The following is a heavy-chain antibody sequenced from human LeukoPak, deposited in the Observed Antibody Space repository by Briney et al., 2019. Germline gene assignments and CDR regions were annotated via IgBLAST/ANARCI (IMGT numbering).Heavy chain of an antibody. Sequence: PSQTLSLTCTVSGASISSESYYWIWIRQPAGKGLEWIGHIYHTGSTKYNPSLKSRVTILIDTSNNQFSLRLNSVTAADTAVYYCARVMAVNPDWFDPWGQGTLVTVSS. CDR3: ARVMAVNPDWFDP. J-gene: IGHJ5*02. D-gene: IGHD5-24*01. CDR2: IYHTGST. CDR1: GASISSESYY. V-gene: IGHV4-61*09.